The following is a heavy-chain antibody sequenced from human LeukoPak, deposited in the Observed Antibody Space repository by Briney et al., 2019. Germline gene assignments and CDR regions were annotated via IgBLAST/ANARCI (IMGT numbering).Heavy chain of an antibody. CDR1: GGSISSGGYY. Sequence: SQTLSLTCTVSGGSISSGGYYWSWLRQHPGKGLEWIGYIYYSGSTYYNPSLKSRVTISVDTSKNQFSLKLSSVTAADTAVYYCARGYRGYYDSSGTGTYDYWGQGTLVTVSS. D-gene: IGHD3-22*01. V-gene: IGHV4-31*03. CDR2: IYYSGST. CDR3: ARGYRGYYDSSGTGTYDY. J-gene: IGHJ4*02.